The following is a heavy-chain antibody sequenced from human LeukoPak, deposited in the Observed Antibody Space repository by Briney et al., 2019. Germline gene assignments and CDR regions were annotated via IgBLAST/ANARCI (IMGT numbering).Heavy chain of an antibody. Sequence: SETLSLTCTVSGGSISSYYWSWIRQPPGKGLEWIGRLYTSGSTNYNPSLKSRVTMSVDTSKNQFSLKLSSVTAADTAVYYCARGWELLDPWGQGTLVTVSS. CDR1: GGSISSYY. V-gene: IGHV4-4*07. CDR2: LYTSGST. D-gene: IGHD1-26*01. CDR3: ARGWELLDP. J-gene: IGHJ5*02.